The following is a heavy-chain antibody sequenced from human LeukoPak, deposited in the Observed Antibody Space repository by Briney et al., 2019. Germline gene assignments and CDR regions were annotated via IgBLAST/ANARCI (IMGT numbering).Heavy chain of an antibody. V-gene: IGHV3-9*01. CDR3: AKDNRRHYTSGPNPDSLH. D-gene: IGHD6-19*01. J-gene: IGHJ4*02. Sequence: GGSLRLSCAGSGFIFNNYAMHWVRQPPRKGLEWVSGISWNSGSIDYADSVKGRFTISRDNAKNSLYLQMNSLRVEDTAFYYCAKDNRRHYTSGPNPDSLHWGQGALVTVSS. CDR2: ISWNSGSI. CDR1: GFIFNNYA.